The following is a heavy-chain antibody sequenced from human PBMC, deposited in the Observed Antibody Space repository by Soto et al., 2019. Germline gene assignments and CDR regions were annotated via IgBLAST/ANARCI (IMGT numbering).Heavy chain of an antibody. J-gene: IGHJ6*02. V-gene: IGHV1-69*13. D-gene: IGHD5-18*01. CDR1: GGTFSSYA. CDR2: IIPIFGTA. CDR3: ARGGARSRELGYGPLGYYYYGMDV. Sequence: SVKVSCKASGGTFSSYAISWVRQAPGQGLEWMGGIIPIFGTANYAQKFQGRVTITADESTSTAYMELSSLRSEDTAVYYCARGGARSRELGYGPLGYYYYGMDVWGQGTTVTVSS.